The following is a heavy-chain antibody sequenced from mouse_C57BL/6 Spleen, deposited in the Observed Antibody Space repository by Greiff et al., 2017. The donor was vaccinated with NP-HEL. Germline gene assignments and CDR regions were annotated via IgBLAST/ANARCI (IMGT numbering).Heavy chain of an antibody. CDR1: GYAFSSYW. D-gene: IGHD2-4*01. CDR2: IYPGDGDT. J-gene: IGHJ2*01. Sequence: QVQLQQSGAELVKPGASVKISCKASGYAFSSYWMNWVKQRPGKGLEWIGQIYPGDGDTNYNGKFKGKATLTADKSSSTAYMQLSSLTSEDSAVYFCAREGDYDERVYYFDYWGQGTTLTVSS. CDR3: AREGDYDERVYYFDY. V-gene: IGHV1-80*01.